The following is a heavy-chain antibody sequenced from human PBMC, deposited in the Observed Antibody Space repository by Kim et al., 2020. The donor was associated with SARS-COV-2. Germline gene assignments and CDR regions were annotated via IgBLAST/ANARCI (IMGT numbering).Heavy chain of an antibody. J-gene: IGHJ4*02. CDR3: ARELRYFDWLFSPKYYFDY. Sequence: SETLSLTCTVSGGSISSSSYYWGWIRQPPGKGLEWIGSISYSGSTYYNPSLKSRVTISVDTSKNQFSLKLSSVTAADTAVYYCARELRYFDWLFSPKYYFDYWGQGTLVTVSS. D-gene: IGHD3-9*01. CDR2: ISYSGST. V-gene: IGHV4-39*01. CDR1: GGSISSSSYY.